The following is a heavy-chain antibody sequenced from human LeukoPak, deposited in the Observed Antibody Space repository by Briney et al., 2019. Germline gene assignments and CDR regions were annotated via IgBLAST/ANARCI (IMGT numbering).Heavy chain of an antibody. J-gene: IGHJ4*02. CDR1: GLSLSPHGVG. CDR3: AHRQRSHSYDCYFDF. Sequence: SGPTLVKPTETHTLTCTFSGLSLSPHGVGVGWIRQPPGKDLEWLAFIDCDGNKCYSQSLKSRATITKDTSKNQVVLTMTNMEPVDTATYYCAHRQRSHSYDCYFDFWGQGTLVTVSS. D-gene: IGHD5-18*01. CDR2: IDCDGNK. V-gene: IGHV2-5*02.